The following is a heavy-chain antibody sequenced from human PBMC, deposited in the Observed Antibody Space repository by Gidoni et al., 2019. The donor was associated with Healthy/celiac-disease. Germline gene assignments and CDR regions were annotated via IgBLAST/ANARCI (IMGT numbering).Heavy chain of an antibody. D-gene: IGHD2-2*01. CDR1: GFTFSSYW. Sequence: EVQLVESGGGLVQPGGSLRLSCAASGFTFSSYWMHWVRQAPGKGLVWVSRINSDGSSTSYADSVKGRFTISRDNAKNTLYLQMNSLRAEDTAVYYCARVGDIVVVPAASDAFDIWGQGTMVTVSS. J-gene: IGHJ3*02. CDR2: INSDGSST. CDR3: ARVGDIVVVPAASDAFDI. V-gene: IGHV3-74*01.